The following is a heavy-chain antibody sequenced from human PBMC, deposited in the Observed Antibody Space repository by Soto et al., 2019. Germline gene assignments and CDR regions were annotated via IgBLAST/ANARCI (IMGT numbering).Heavy chain of an antibody. CDR1: GDSISNYY. CDR2: MYHSGDT. J-gene: IGHJ2*01. CDR3: ARQSITTWVEGGYFGP. Sequence: QVQLQESGPGLVKPSETLSLICSVSGDSISNYYWSWIRQPPGKGLEWIGNMYHSGDTDYNPALKSRFSIFVDTSKTPVSLWLSAVTAADTAVYSCARQSITTWVEGGYFGPWGHGALVTVSS. V-gene: IGHV4-59*08. D-gene: IGHD3-22*01.